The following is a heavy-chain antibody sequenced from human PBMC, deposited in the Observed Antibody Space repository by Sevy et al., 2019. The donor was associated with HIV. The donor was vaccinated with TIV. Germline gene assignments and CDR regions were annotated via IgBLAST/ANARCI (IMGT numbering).Heavy chain of an antibody. Sequence: ASVKVSCKASGYTFTSYGISWVRQAPGQGLEWVGWISAYNGNTNYAQTLQGRVTMTTDTSTSTAYMELRSLRSDDTAVYYCAGTVGQIENWFDPWGQGTLVTVSS. CDR2: ISAYNGNT. CDR1: GYTFTSYG. J-gene: IGHJ5*02. D-gene: IGHD4-4*01. CDR3: AGTVGQIENWFDP. V-gene: IGHV1-18*04.